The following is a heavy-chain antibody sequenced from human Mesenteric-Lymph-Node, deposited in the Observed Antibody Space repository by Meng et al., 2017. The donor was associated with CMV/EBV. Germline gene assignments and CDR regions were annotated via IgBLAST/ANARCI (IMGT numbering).Heavy chain of an antibody. D-gene: IGHD3-10*01. CDR1: GFPFSSNA. V-gene: IGHV3-48*03. CDR3: ARDRGTGVGEDGMDV. J-gene: IGHJ6*02. Sequence: GESLKISCAASGFPFSSNAMNWVRQAPGKGLEWVSYIGPSGSPTYNVESVKGRFTISRDNAKNSLYLQMYSLRADDTAVYYCARDRGTGVGEDGMDVWGQGTTVTVSS. CDR2: IGPSGSPT.